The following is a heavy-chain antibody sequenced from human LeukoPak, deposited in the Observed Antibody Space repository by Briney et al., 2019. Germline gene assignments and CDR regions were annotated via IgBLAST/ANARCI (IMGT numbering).Heavy chain of an antibody. CDR3: ASHHGELSSN. J-gene: IGHJ4*02. D-gene: IGHD3-16*02. Sequence: PGGSLRLSCAASGFTFSSYSMNWVRQAPGKGLEWVSYISSSSSTIYYADSVKGRFTISRDNSKNTLYLQMNSLRAEDTAVYYCASHHGELSSNWGQGTLVTVSS. CDR1: GFTFSSYS. CDR2: ISSSSSTI. V-gene: IGHV3-48*01.